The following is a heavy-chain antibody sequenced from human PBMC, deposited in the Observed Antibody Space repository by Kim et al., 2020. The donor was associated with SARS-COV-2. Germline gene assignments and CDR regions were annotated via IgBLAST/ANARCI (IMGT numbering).Heavy chain of an antibody. D-gene: IGHD3-22*01. CDR3: ARGDRGGHYYDSSGQGGWFDP. V-gene: IGHV3-30*04. CDR2: ISYDGSNK. Sequence: GGSLRLSCAASGFTFSSYAMHWVRQAPGKGLEWVAVISYDGSNKYYADSVKGRFTISRDNSKNTLYLQMNSLRAEDTAVYYCARGDRGGHYYDSSGQGGWFDPWGQGTLVTVSS. J-gene: IGHJ5*02. CDR1: GFTFSSYA.